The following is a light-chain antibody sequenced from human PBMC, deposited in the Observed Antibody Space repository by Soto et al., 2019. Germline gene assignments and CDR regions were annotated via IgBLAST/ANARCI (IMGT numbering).Light chain of an antibody. CDR1: QSVSSSY. V-gene: IGKV3-20*01. CDR3: HQYGSSPA. Sequence: EIVLTQSPGTLSLSPGERATLSCRASQSVSSSYLAWYQQKPGQAPRLLIYGASSRATGIPDRFSGSGSGTDFTLTSRRQEPEDSVLYYWHQYGSSPAFGGGTKVEIK. CDR2: GAS. J-gene: IGKJ4*01.